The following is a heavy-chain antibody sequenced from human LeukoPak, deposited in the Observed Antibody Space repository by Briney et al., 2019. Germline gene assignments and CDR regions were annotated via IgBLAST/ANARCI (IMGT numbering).Heavy chain of an antibody. CDR3: AREGYFGELLN. J-gene: IGHJ4*02. V-gene: IGHV3-21*01. CDR2: ISSSSSYI. CDR1: GFTFSSYS. Sequence: GGSLRLSCAASGFTFSSYSMNWVRQAPGKGLEWVSAISSSSSYIYYADSVKGRFTISRDNAKNSLYLQMNSLIAEDTAVYYFAREGYFGELLNWGQGALVTVSS. D-gene: IGHD3-10*01.